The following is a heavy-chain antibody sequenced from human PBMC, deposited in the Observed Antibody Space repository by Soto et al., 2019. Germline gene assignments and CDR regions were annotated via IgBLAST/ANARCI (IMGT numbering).Heavy chain of an antibody. V-gene: IGHV4-59*01. CDR3: ARAYGSGSYPLPY. D-gene: IGHD3-10*01. Sequence: QVQLQESGPGLVKPSETLSLTCTVSGGSISSYYWSWIRQPPGKGLEWIGHIYYSGSTNYNPSLKSRVTRAVDTSKNQFSLKLSSVTAADTAVYYCARAYGSGSYPLPYWGQGTLVTVSS. J-gene: IGHJ4*02. CDR1: GGSISSYY. CDR2: IYYSGST.